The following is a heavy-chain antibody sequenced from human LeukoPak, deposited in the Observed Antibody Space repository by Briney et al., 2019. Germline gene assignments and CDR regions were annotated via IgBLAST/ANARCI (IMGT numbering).Heavy chain of an antibody. CDR3: ARDFYGSGSYYIDLYYFDY. CDR1: GFTFSSYS. Sequence: PGGSLRLSCAASGFTFSSYSMNWVRQAPGKGLEWVSYISSSSSTIYYADSVKGRFTISRDNAKNSLYLQMNSLRAEDTAVYYCARDFYGSGSYYIDLYYFDYWGQGTLDTVSS. D-gene: IGHD3-10*01. J-gene: IGHJ4*02. V-gene: IGHV3-48*04. CDR2: ISSSSSTI.